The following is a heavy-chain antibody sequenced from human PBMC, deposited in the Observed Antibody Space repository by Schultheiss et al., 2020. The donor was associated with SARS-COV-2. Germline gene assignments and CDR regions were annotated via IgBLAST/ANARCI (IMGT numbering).Heavy chain of an antibody. CDR3: AKDDSGYDYGDY. Sequence: GGSLRLSCAASGFTFSSYGMHWVRQAPGKGLEWVSAISGSGGSTYYADSVKGRFTISRDNSKNTLYLQMNSLRAEDTAVYYCAKDDSGYDYGDYWGQGTLVTVSS. V-gene: IGHV3-23*01. J-gene: IGHJ4*02. CDR1: GFTFSSYG. CDR2: ISGSGGST. D-gene: IGHD5-12*01.